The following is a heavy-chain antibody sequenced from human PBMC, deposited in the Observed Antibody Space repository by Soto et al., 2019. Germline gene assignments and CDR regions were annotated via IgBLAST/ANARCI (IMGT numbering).Heavy chain of an antibody. CDR3: ASSNIAAAGFYYYGMDV. V-gene: IGHV4-59*01. CDR2: IYYGGTT. CDR1: GGSFIPNY. D-gene: IGHD6-13*01. Sequence: SETLSLTCTVSGGSFIPNYWSWIRQPPGKGLEWVGYIYYGGTTSYNPSLQSRVTISVDTSKNQLSLKLSSVTAADTAVYYCASSNIAAAGFYYYGMDVWGRGTTVTVSS. J-gene: IGHJ6*02.